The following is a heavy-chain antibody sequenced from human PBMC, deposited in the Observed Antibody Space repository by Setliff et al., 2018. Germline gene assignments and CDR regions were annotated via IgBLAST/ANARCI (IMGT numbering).Heavy chain of an antibody. CDR2: VYSGGTT. CDR1: AFPVSSNY. J-gene: IGHJ6*03. V-gene: IGHV3-66*02. CDR3: ARIVVDYYYYMDV. Sequence: GGSLRLSCAASAFPVSSNYMTWVRQAPGKGLEFVSVVYSGGTTYSADSVRGRFTISRDNSKNTLNPQMNSLRAEDTGVYYCARIVVDYYYYMDVWGKGTTVTVSS. D-gene: IGHD3-22*01.